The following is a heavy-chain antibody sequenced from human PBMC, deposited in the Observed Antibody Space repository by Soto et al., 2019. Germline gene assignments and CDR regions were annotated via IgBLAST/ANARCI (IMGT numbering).Heavy chain of an antibody. D-gene: IGHD3-10*01. CDR2: TYTGGTT. V-gene: IGHV3-53*04. Sequence: EVQLVESGGGLVQPGGSLRLSCAASGFTMSDNYMSWVRQAPGKGLEWVSVTYTGGTTYYADSVKGRFTISRHNSNNTVYLQMNSLRAEDTAVYYCARRLRLVGFGEYDLWGRGTLVTVSS. CDR1: GFTMSDNY. J-gene: IGHJ2*01. CDR3: ARRLRLVGFGEYDL.